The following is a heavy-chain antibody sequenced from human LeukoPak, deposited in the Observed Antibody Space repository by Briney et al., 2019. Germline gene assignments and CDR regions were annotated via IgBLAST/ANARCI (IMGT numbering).Heavy chain of an antibody. D-gene: IGHD3-22*01. V-gene: IGHV3-21*01. Sequence: GGSLRLSCAASGFTFSSYSMNWVRQAPGKGLEWVSSISSSSSYIYYADSVKGRFTISRDNAKNSLYLQMNSLRAEDTAVYYCARDVPYYYDSSGSFDYWGQGTLVTVSS. J-gene: IGHJ4*02. CDR3: ARDVPYYYDSSGSFDY. CDR2: ISSSSSYI. CDR1: GFTFSSYS.